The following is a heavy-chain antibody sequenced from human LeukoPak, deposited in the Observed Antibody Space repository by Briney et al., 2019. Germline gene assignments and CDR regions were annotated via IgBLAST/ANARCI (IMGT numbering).Heavy chain of an antibody. D-gene: IGHD3-10*01. CDR1: GFTFSDYW. V-gene: IGHV3-74*01. CDR2: ISSDESST. J-gene: IGHJ1*01. Sequence: PGGSLRLSCAASGFTFSDYWMHWVRQSPGKGLVWVSRISSDESSTSYADSVKGRFTISRDNAKNTLYLQMNSLRAEDTAVYYCARVPHYYGSGSYYNVDGYFQHWGQGTLVTVSS. CDR3: ARVPHYYGSGSYYNVDGYFQH.